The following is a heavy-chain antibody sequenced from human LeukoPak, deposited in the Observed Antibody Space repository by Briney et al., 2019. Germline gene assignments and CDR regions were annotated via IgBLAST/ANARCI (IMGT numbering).Heavy chain of an antibody. CDR3: ARDFYGSGSGPFDY. D-gene: IGHD3-10*01. Sequence: GGSLRLSCAASGFTFSSYSMNWVRQAPGKGLEWVSSISSSSSYIYYADSVKGRFTISRDNAKNSLYLQMNSLRAEDTAVYYCARDFYGSGSGPFDYWGQGTLVTVSS. J-gene: IGHJ4*02. CDR1: GFTFSSYS. V-gene: IGHV3-21*01. CDR2: ISSSSSYI.